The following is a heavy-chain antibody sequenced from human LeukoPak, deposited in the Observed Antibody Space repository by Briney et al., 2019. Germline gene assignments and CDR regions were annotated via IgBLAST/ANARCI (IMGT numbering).Heavy chain of an antibody. J-gene: IGHJ4*02. V-gene: IGHV1-24*01. D-gene: IGHD5-18*01. Sequence: ASVKVSCKVSGYTLTELSMHWVRQAPGKGLEWMGGFDPEDGETIYAQKFQGRVTMTEDTSTDTAYMELSSLRSEDTAVYYCARDNQDTAMVNFDYWGQGTLVTVSS. CDR2: FDPEDGET. CDR1: GYTLTELS. CDR3: ARDNQDTAMVNFDY.